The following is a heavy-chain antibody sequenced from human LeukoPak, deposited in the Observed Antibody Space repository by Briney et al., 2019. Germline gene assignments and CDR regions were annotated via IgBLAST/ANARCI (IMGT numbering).Heavy chain of an antibody. J-gene: IGHJ4*02. Sequence: GRSLRLSCAASGFTFSNYGMHWVRQAPGKGLEWVAVIWYDGSKTYHADSVKGRFTISRDNSKNTLYLQMNSLRAEDTAVYYCARGTTIFAVVSYPDYWGQGTLVTVSS. CDR2: IWYDGSKT. CDR3: ARGTTIFAVVSYPDY. CDR1: GFTFSNYG. D-gene: IGHD3-3*01. V-gene: IGHV3-33*01.